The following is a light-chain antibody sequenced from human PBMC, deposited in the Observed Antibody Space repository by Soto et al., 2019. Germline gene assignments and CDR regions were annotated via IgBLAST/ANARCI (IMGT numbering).Light chain of an antibody. CDR2: GAS. V-gene: IGKV3D-15*01. CDR1: QSVNIN. J-gene: IGKJ4*01. Sequence: EIVMTQSPVTLSASPGERVTLSCRASQSVNINLAWYQQRPGQAPRVLIYGASNRASGIPDRFSGSGSGTDFTLPISSLAPDDFALYYCQQYKDWPPLTFGGGTRVEIK. CDR3: QQYKDWPPLT.